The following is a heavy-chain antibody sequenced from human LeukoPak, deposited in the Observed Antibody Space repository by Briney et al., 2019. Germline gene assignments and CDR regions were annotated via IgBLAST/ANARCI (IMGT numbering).Heavy chain of an antibody. CDR1: GFSFSSYA. CDR3: VRDRGCSYGIDY. J-gene: IGHJ4*02. V-gene: IGHV3-30-3*01. D-gene: IGHD5-18*01. CDR2: ISYDGGNK. Sequence: GGSLRLSCAASGFSFSSYAMHWVRQAPGKGLEWVAVISYDGGNKYYADSVKGRFTTSRDNSKNTLYVQMNSLRAEDTAVYYCVRDRGCSYGIDYWGQGTLVTVSS.